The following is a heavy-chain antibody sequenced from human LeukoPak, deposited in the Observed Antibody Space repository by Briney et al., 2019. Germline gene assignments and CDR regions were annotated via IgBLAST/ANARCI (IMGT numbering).Heavy chain of an antibody. J-gene: IGHJ6*03. V-gene: IGHV3-20*03. Sequence: INWNGGSTGYADSVKGRFTISRDNAKNSLYLQMNSLRAEDTAVYYCARELVTDYYYYYMDVWGKGTTVTVSS. D-gene: IGHD1-26*01. CDR2: INWNGGST. CDR3: ARELVTDYYYYYMDV.